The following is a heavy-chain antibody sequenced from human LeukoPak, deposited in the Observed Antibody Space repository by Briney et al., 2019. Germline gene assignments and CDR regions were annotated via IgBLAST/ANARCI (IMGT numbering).Heavy chain of an antibody. J-gene: IGHJ4*02. Sequence: SVKVFFKASGYTFTSYYMHWVRQAPGQGLEWMGIINPSGCSTSYAQNFQGRVTMTRDMSTSTVYMELSSLRSEDTAVYYCARDRQTSGYYEFDYWGQGTLVTVSS. D-gene: IGHD3-3*01. CDR1: GYTFTSYY. V-gene: IGHV1-46*01. CDR3: ARDRQTSGYYEFDY. CDR2: INPSGCST.